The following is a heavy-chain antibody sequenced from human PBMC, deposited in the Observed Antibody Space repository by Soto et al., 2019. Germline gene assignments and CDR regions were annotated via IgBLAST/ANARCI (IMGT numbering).Heavy chain of an antibody. J-gene: IGHJ4*02. Sequence: QVQLVESGGGVVQPGRSLRLSCAASGFTFSSYAMHWVRQAPGKGLEWVAVISYDGSNKYYADSVKGRFTISRDNSKNTLYLQMNRLRAEDTAVYYCARDGPDSSGSYFDYWGQGTLVTVSS. CDR2: ISYDGSNK. V-gene: IGHV3-30-3*01. CDR1: GFTFSSYA. D-gene: IGHD3-22*01. CDR3: ARDGPDSSGSYFDY.